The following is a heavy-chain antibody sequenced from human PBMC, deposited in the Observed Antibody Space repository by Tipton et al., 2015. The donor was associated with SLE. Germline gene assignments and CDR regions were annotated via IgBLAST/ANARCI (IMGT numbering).Heavy chain of an antibody. D-gene: IGHD2/OR15-2a*01. V-gene: IGHV4-59*08. CDR2: VYYSVDTYYTGIT. Sequence: TLSLTCSVSGGSITSYYWSWIRQPPGKGLEWIGYVYYSVDTYYTGITNNNPSLKGRVTISLDTSKNHFSLKLTSVTAADTALYYCARHVGAGGAWSMFDYWGQGTLVTVSS. CDR3: ARHVGAGGAWSMFDY. CDR1: GGSITSYY. J-gene: IGHJ4*02.